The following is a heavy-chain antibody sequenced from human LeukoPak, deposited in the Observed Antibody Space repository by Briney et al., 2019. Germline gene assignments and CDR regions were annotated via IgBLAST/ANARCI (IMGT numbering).Heavy chain of an antibody. CDR1: GFTFSSYE. J-gene: IGHJ6*02. D-gene: IGHD6-6*01. CDR2: ISSSGSTI. V-gene: IGHV3-48*03. Sequence: GGSLRLSCAASGFTFSSYEMNWVRQAPGKGLEWVSYISSSGSTIYYADSVKGRFTISRDNAKNSLYLQMNSLRAEDTAVYYCARDGFRYTSSSGRYYYYGMGVWGQGTTVTVSS. CDR3: ARDGFRYTSSSGRYYYYGMGV.